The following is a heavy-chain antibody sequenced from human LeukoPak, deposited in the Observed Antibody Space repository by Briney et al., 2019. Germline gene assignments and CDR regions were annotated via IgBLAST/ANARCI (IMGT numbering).Heavy chain of an antibody. J-gene: IGHJ3*02. CDR2: ISSSSSYI. CDR3: ARAGRDDAFDI. Sequence: GGSLRLSCAASGFTFSSYSMNWVRQAPGKGLEWVSSISSSSSYIYYADSVKGRFTISRDNAKNPLYLQMNSLRAEDTAVYYCARAGRDDAFDIWGQGTMVTVSS. V-gene: IGHV3-21*01. D-gene: IGHD3-10*01. CDR1: GFTFSSYS.